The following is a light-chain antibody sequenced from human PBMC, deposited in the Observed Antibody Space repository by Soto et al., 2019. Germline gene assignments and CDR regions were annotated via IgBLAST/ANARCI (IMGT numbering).Light chain of an antibody. CDR2: GAS. Sequence: EVVLTQSPGTLSLSPGERATLSCRASQSVENTYLAWYQQKPGQAPRLLIYGASTRATGIPDRFSGSGSGTDFTLTISRLESEDFAVYYCQQSGTSGTFGQGTKVEI. J-gene: IGKJ1*01. V-gene: IGKV3-20*01. CDR3: QQSGTSGT. CDR1: QSVENTY.